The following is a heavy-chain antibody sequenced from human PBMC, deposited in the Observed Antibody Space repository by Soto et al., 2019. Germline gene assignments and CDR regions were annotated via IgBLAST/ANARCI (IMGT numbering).Heavy chain of an antibody. CDR1: GGSFSGYY. D-gene: IGHD4-17*01. CDR3: ARFPSVTEYYFDY. V-gene: IGHV4-34*01. Sequence: SETLSLTCAVYGGSFSGYYWRWIRQPPGKGLEWIGEINHSGSTNYNPSLKSRVTISVDTSKNQFSLKLSSVTAADTAVYYCARFPSVTEYYFDYWGQGTLVTVSS. CDR2: INHSGST. J-gene: IGHJ4*02.